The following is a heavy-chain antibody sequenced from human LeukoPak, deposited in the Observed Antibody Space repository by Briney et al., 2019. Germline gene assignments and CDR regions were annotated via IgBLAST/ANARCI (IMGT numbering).Heavy chain of an antibody. J-gene: IGHJ4*02. Sequence: GGSLRLSCAASGFTFSSYAMSWVRQAPGKGLEWVSAISGSGDSTYYADSVKGRFTISRDNSKNTLYLQMNSLRAEDTAVYYCAGEIVATTSGDYWGQGTLVTVSS. D-gene: IGHD5-12*01. CDR1: GFTFSSYA. CDR2: ISGSGDST. CDR3: AGEIVATTSGDY. V-gene: IGHV3-23*01.